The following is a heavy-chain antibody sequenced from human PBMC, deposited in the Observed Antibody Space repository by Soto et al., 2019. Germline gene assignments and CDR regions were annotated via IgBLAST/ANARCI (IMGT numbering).Heavy chain of an antibody. Sequence: QMQLVQSGAEVKKTASSVKISCKASGFTFTYRYLHWVRQAPGQALEWMGWITPSTGDVNYPQKFQERVTITTDRSMSTVYMELTSLTSEDSAMYFCANGGGGPVPFTWELPGLWGPGTLVIVSS. V-gene: IGHV1-45*02. CDR3: ANGGGGPVPFTWELPGL. CDR2: ITPSTGDV. CDR1: GFTFTYRY. J-gene: IGHJ4*02. D-gene: IGHD1-26*01.